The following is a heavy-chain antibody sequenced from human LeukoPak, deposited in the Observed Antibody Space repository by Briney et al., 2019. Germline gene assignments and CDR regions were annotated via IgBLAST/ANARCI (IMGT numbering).Heavy chain of an antibody. D-gene: IGHD2-2*01. V-gene: IGHV1-24*01. CDR2: FDPEDSET. J-gene: IGHJ5*02. Sequence: ASVTVSCTVSGYTLTELSIHWVRQAPGKGLEWMGGFDPEDSETSYAQKFQGRVTMTADTSTHTAYMELSSLRSDDTAVYYCARPLRKTTAAANWFDPWGQGTLVTVSS. CDR1: GYTLTELS. CDR3: ARPLRKTTAAANWFDP.